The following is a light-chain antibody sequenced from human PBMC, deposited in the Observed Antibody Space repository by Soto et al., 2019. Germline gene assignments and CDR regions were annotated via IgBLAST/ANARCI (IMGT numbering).Light chain of an antibody. V-gene: IGKV3-20*01. CDR3: QQYGSSGT. Sequence: EIVLTQSPGTLALSPWEGGPLXYKSSQSVSSNYLAWFQQKPGQAPRLLIYGASSRATGIPDRFSGSGSGTDFTLTISRLEPEDFAVYYCQQYGSSGTFGQGTKVDIK. CDR2: GAS. CDR1: QSVSSNY. J-gene: IGKJ1*01.